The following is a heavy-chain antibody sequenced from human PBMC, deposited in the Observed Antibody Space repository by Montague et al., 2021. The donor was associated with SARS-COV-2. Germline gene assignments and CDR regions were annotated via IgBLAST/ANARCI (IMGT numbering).Heavy chain of an antibody. V-gene: IGHV2-5*02. Sequence: VKPTQTLTLTCTFSGFSITTSTMGVGWIRQPPGKALEWLALIYWGDETRFSPSLKSRLTITKDTFKDPVVLSMTNMDPVDTATYYCVHYASGSYYFHYWGQGTLVTVSS. J-gene: IGHJ4*02. CDR3: VHYASGSYYFHY. CDR1: GFSITTSTMG. CDR2: IYWGDET. D-gene: IGHD3-10*01.